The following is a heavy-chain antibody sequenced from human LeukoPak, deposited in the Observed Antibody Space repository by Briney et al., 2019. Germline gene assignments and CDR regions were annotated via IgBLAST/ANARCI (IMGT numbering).Heavy chain of an antibody. V-gene: IGHV4-59*12. CDR2: IYYTGST. Sequence: SETLSLTCTVSGGSISSYYWSWIRQPPGKGLEWIGFIYYTGSTNYNPSLKGRVTISVDTSKNQFSLKLSSVTAADTAVYYCARGYSSGVYFDYWGQGALVTVSS. CDR1: GGSISSYY. J-gene: IGHJ4*02. CDR3: ARGYSSGVYFDY. D-gene: IGHD6-19*01.